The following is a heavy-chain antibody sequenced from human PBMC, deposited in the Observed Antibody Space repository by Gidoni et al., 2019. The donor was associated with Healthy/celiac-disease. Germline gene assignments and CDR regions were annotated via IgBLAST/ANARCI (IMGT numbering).Heavy chain of an antibody. CDR1: GFPFSSSA. CDR3: AKDSGYDFWSGIFDY. CDR2: ISDNGASR. D-gene: IGHD3-3*01. Sequence: EVQLVESGGGLVQPGGSLRLSCAASGFPFSSSAMNWGRQAPGKGLEWVSAISDNGASRFYADSVKGRFTISRDNSKNTLSLQMNSLRAEDTAVYYCAKDSGYDFWSGIFDYWGQGTLVTVSS. V-gene: IGHV3-23*04. J-gene: IGHJ4*02.